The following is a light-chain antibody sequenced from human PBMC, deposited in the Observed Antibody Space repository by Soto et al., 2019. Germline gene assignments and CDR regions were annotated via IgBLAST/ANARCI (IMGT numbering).Light chain of an antibody. Sequence: QSVLTHPPSVSPAPGHQVTISCSGSSSNIGNNYVSWFQHLPGATPKLLIYENNRRPTGIPDRFSGSKSATSATLGITGLQTGGEADYYCGTSDRSVSVYVFGTGAKVTL. V-gene: IGLV1-51*02. CDR3: GTSDRSVSVYV. J-gene: IGLJ1*01. CDR2: ENN. CDR1: SSNIGNNY.